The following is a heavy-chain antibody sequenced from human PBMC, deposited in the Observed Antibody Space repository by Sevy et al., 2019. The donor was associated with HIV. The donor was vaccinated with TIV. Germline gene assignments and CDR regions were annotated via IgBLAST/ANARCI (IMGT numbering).Heavy chain of an antibody. V-gene: IGHV3-74*01. CDR3: AIRAFAFDAIDV. CDR1: GFTFSNYW. D-gene: IGHD3-16*01. Sequence: GGSLRLSCAASGFTFSNYWMHWVHQAPGKGLVWVSRIDSDGSRTDYADSVKGRFTISRDNAKNTLFLQMNGLRAEDTAVYYCAIRAFAFDAIDVWGQGTMVTVSS. J-gene: IGHJ3*01. CDR2: IDSDGSRT.